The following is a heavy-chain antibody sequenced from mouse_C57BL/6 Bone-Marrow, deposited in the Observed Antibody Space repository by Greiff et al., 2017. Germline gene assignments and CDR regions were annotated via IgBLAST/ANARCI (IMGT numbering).Heavy chain of an antibody. CDR1: GFNIKDDS. CDR3: TGALDY. Sequence: EVQLQQSGAELVRPGASVKLSCTASGFNIKDDSMHWVKQRPEQGLEWIGWIDPENGDTEYASKFQGTATITADTSTNTAYLQISSLTSEDTAVYYCTGALDYWGQGTSVTVSS. J-gene: IGHJ4*01. V-gene: IGHV14-4*01. CDR2: IDPENGDT.